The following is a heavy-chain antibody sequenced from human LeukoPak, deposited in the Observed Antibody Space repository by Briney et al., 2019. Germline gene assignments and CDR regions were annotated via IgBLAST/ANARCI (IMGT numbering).Heavy chain of an antibody. CDR3: AKGITGTTYYFDY. V-gene: IGHV3-7*01. D-gene: IGHD1-20*01. CDR1: GFTFSSYW. Sequence: PGGSLRLSCAASGFTFSSYWMSWVRQAPGKGLEWVANIKQDRSEKYYVDSVKGRFTISRDNSKNTLYLQMNSLRAEDTAVYYCAKGITGTTYYFDYWGQGTLVTVSS. J-gene: IGHJ4*02. CDR2: IKQDRSEK.